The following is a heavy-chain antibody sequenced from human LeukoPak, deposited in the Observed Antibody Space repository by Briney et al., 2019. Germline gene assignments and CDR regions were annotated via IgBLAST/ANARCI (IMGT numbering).Heavy chain of an antibody. CDR3: ARMGNPATVTADY. Sequence: SETLSLTCTVSGGSISSSSYYWGWIRRPPGKGLEWIGSIYYSGSTYYNPSLKSRVTISVDTSKNQFSLKLSSVTAADTAVYYCARMGNPATVTADYWGQGTLVTVSS. V-gene: IGHV4-39*01. J-gene: IGHJ4*02. CDR2: IYYSGST. D-gene: IGHD4-17*01. CDR1: GGSISSSSYY.